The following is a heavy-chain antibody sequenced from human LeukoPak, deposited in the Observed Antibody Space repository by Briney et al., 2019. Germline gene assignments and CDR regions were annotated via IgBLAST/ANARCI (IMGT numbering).Heavy chain of an antibody. Sequence: PGGSLRLSCAASGFTFSSYSMNWVRQAPGKGLEWVSSISSSSSYIYYADSVKGRFTISRDNAKNSLYLQMNSLRAEDTAVYCCARDLVLDAFDIWGQGTMVTVSS. D-gene: IGHD6-13*01. V-gene: IGHV3-21*01. CDR3: ARDLVLDAFDI. CDR1: GFTFSSYS. J-gene: IGHJ3*02. CDR2: ISSSSSYI.